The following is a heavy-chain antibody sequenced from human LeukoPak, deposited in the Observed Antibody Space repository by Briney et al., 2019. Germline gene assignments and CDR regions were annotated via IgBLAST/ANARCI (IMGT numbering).Heavy chain of an antibody. Sequence: SETLSLTCAVYGGSFSGYYWSWIRQPPGKGLEWIGSIYYSGSTYYNPSLKSRVTISVDTSKNQFSLKLSSVTAADTAVYYCARHDLIVVATFDYWGQGTLVTVSS. J-gene: IGHJ4*02. V-gene: IGHV4-34*01. CDR2: IYYSGST. CDR1: GGSFSGYY. D-gene: IGHD3-22*01. CDR3: ARHDLIVVATFDY.